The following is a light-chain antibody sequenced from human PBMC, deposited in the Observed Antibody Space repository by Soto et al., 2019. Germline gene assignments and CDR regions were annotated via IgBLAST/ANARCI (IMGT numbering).Light chain of an antibody. V-gene: IGKV1-9*01. CDR2: AAS. Sequence: DIQLTQSPSFLSASVGDRVTITCRASQDIRSYLAWYQEKPGKAPKLLIYAASTLQSGVPSRFSGSGSGTEFTLTISSLQPEDFATYYCQQLNNYPITFGQGTRLEIK. CDR3: QQLNNYPIT. J-gene: IGKJ5*01. CDR1: QDIRSY.